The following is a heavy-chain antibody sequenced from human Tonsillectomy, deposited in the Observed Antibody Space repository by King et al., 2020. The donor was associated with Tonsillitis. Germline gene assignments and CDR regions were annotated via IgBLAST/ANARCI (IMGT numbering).Heavy chain of an antibody. CDR2: INPNSGGT. Sequence: QLVQSGAEVKKPGASVKVSCKASGYTFTGYYMHWVRQAPGQGLEWMGWINPNSGGTNYAQKFQGRVTMTRDTSISTAYMELSRLRSDDTAVYYCARELGYCTNGVCYTTIYYYYHMDVWGKGTTVTVSS. V-gene: IGHV1-2*02. CDR3: ARELGYCTNGVCYTTIYYYYHMDV. J-gene: IGHJ6*03. CDR1: GYTFTGYY. D-gene: IGHD2-8*01.